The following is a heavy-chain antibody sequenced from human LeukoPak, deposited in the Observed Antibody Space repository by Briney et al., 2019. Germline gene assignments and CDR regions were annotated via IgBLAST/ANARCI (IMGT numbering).Heavy chain of an antibody. D-gene: IGHD3-22*01. V-gene: IGHV4-61*01. J-gene: IGHJ4*02. CDR3: ARVTGYMIEDYFDY. CDR2: IYYSGST. CDR1: GYSISSGHY. Sequence: SETLSLTCTVSGYSISSGHYWSWIRQPPGKGLEWIGYIYYSGSTNYNPSLKSRVTISVDTSKNQFSLRLSSVTAADTAVYYCARVTGYMIEDYFDYWGQGTLVTVSS.